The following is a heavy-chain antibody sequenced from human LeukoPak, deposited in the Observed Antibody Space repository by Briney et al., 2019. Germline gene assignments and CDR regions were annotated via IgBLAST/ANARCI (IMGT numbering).Heavy chain of an antibody. V-gene: IGHV3-33*01. Sequence: GRSLRLSCAASGFTFSSYGMHWVRQAPGKGLEWVAVIWYDGSNKYYADSVKGRFTISRDNSKNTLYLQMNSLRAEDTAVYYCARDARDYGDYDPWGQGTLVTVSS. CDR3: ARDARDYGDYDP. D-gene: IGHD4-17*01. CDR2: IWYDGSNK. CDR1: GFTFSSYG. J-gene: IGHJ5*02.